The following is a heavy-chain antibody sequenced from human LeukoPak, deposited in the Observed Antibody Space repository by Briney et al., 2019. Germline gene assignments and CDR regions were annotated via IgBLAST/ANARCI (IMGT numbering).Heavy chain of an antibody. CDR3: ARDEAIFGAGYYYGMDV. CDR1: GGSISSGGHY. D-gene: IGHD3-3*01. Sequence: SEALSLTCTVSGGSISSGGHYWSWIRQRPGKGLEWIGYINYSGSTYYNPSLKSRVSISLDTSQNHFSLRLSSVTAADTAVYYCARDEAIFGAGYYYGMDVWGQGTTVTVSS. CDR2: INYSGST. J-gene: IGHJ6*02. V-gene: IGHV4-31*03.